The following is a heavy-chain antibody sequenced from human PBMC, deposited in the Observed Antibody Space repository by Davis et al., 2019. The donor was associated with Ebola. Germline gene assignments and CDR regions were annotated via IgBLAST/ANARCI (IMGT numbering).Heavy chain of an antibody. Sequence: GESLKISCAASGFTFSTYGMNWVRQAPGKGLEWVAVISYDGSNKYYADSVKGRFTISRDNSKNTLYLQMNSLRAEDTAVYYCARERVGATILSDFDYWGQGTLVTVSS. V-gene: IGHV3-30*03. CDR3: ARERVGATILSDFDY. CDR1: GFTFSTYG. J-gene: IGHJ4*02. CDR2: ISYDGSNK. D-gene: IGHD1-26*01.